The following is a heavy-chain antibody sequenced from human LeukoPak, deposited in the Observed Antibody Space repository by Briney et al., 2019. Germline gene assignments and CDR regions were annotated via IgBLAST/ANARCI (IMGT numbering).Heavy chain of an antibody. D-gene: IGHD6-13*01. Sequence: ALVKVSCKASGYTFTSYAMNWVRQAPGQGLEWMGWINTNTGNPTYAQGFTGRFVFSLDTSVSTAYLQISSLKAEDTAVYYCARGGSSSWYSRIDYWGQGTLVTVSS. J-gene: IGHJ4*02. CDR1: GYTFTSYA. CDR2: INTNTGNP. CDR3: ARGGSSSWYSRIDY. V-gene: IGHV7-4-1*02.